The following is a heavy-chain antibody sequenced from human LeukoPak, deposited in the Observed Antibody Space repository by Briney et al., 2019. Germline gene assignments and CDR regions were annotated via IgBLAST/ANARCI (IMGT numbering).Heavy chain of an antibody. CDR3: ARDQERDGYNSVRFEFGY. CDR1: GGSISSSY. J-gene: IGHJ4*02. V-gene: IGHV4-59*01. D-gene: IGHD5-24*01. Sequence: SETLSLTCTVSGGSISSSYWSWIRQPPGKGLEWIGYIYYSGSTNYNPSLKSRVTISVDTSKNQFSLKLSSVTAADTAVYYCARDQERDGYNSVRFEFGYWGQGTLVTVSS. CDR2: IYYSGST.